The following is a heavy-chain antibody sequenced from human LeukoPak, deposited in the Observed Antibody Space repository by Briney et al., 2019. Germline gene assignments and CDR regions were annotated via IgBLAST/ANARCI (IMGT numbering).Heavy chain of an antibody. V-gene: IGHV5-51*01. J-gene: IGHJ5*02. D-gene: IGHD2-21*01. CDR1: GYSFTSYW. CDR3: ARNSAPQGNWFDP. Sequence: GESLKISCKGFGYSFTSYWIGWVRQMPGKGLEWMGLICPGDSETRYSPSFQGQVTISADKSISTAYLQWSSLEASDTAMYYCARNSAPQGNWFDPWGQGTLVTVSS. CDR2: ICPGDSET.